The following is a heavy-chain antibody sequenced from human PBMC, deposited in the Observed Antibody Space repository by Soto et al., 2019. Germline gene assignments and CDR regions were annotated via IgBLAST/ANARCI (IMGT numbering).Heavy chain of an antibody. D-gene: IGHD6-19*01. CDR1: SVSNAW. J-gene: IGHJ4*02. Sequence: SVSNAWMNWVRQAPGKGLEWVGRIKSKTDGGTTDYAPPVKGRFTISRDDSKNTLYLQMNSLKTEDTAVYYCYPVAGSSGGDYWGQGTLVTVSS. CDR2: IKSKTDGGTT. CDR3: YPVAGSSGGDY. V-gene: IGHV3-15*07.